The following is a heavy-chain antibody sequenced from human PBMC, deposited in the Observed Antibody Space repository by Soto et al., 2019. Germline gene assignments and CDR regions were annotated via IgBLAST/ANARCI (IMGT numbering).Heavy chain of an antibody. CDR3: ARRSAEVFTLWKF. Sequence: PGESLRISCKGSGYSFISQWIGWVRQKPGKGLEWIGIIYPGDSDTRYSPSFQGQVTISADESINTAYLQWTSLKASDTAMYYCARRSAEVFTLWKFCGQGTLVTVSS. D-gene: IGHD1-1*01. CDR2: IYPGDSDT. V-gene: IGHV5-51*01. CDR1: GYSFISQW. J-gene: IGHJ1*01.